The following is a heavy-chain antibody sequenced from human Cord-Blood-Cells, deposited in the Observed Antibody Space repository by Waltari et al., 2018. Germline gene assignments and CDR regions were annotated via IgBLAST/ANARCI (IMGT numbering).Heavy chain of an antibody. J-gene: IGHJ2*01. V-gene: IGHV4-39*01. Sequence: QLQLQESGPGLVKPSETLSLTCTVSGGSISSSSYYWGWIRQPPGKGLEWIGSIYYSGSTYYNPSLKSRVTISVDTSKNQFSLKLSSVTAADTAVYYCARRTADWYFDLWGRGTLVTVSS. CDR3: ARRTADWYFDL. CDR2: IYYSGST. CDR1: GGSISSSSYY.